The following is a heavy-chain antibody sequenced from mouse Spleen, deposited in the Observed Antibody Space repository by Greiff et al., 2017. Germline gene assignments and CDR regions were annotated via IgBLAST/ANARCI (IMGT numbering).Heavy chain of an antibody. D-gene: IGHD4-1*01. CDR1: GFTFSSYA. CDR2: ISSGGST. Sequence: EVKLMESGGGLVKPGGSLKPSCAASGFTFSSYAMSWVRQTPEKRLEWVASISSGGSTYYPDSVKGRFTISRDNARNILYLQMSSLRSEDTAMYYCARGGKDYWGQGTTLTVSS. CDR3: ARGGKDY. V-gene: IGHV5-6-5*01. J-gene: IGHJ2*01.